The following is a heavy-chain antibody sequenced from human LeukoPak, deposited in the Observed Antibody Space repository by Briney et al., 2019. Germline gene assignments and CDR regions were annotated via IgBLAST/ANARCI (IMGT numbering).Heavy chain of an antibody. V-gene: IGHV4-39*01. J-gene: IGHJ6*03. CDR1: GGSISSSSYY. D-gene: IGHD2-2*01. CDR3: ARHRGKTRIYCSSTSCPYYYYMDV. Sequence: SETLSLTCTVSGGSISSSSYYWGWIRQPPGKGLEWIGSIYYSGSTYYNPSLKSRVTISVDTSKNQFSLKLSSVTAADTAVYYCARHRGKTRIYCSSTSCPYYYYMDVWGKGTTVTVSS. CDR2: IYYSGST.